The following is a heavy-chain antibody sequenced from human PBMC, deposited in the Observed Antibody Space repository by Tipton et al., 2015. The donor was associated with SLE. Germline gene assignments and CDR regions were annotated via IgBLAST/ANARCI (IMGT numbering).Heavy chain of an antibody. J-gene: IGHJ3*02. CDR3: ARHMWFTEVFPVDSFDI. CDR2: IYTGHTT. D-gene: IGHD2-21*01. Sequence: TLSLTCTVSGGSISGGSDYWNWIRQPAGKGLEWIGRIYTGHTTNYNPSLKSRVSISLDTSKNQFSLKLTSVTATDTAVYYCARHMWFTEVFPVDSFDIWGQGTKVTVSS. CDR1: GGSISGGSDY. V-gene: IGHV4-61*02.